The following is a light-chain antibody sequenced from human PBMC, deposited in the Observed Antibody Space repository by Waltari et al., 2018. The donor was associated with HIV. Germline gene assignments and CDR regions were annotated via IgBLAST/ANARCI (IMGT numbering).Light chain of an antibody. J-gene: IGKJ1*01. CDR1: QTVRNW. Sequence: DIQLTQSPSTLSASVGDRVTITCRASQTVRNWLAWYQQKPGTAPKVPISKVSYLESGVPSRFSGSGSGTEFTLTISSLQPDDFATYYCQQYNSYSWTFGQGTTVEVK. V-gene: IGKV1-5*03. CDR3: QQYNSYSWT. CDR2: KVS.